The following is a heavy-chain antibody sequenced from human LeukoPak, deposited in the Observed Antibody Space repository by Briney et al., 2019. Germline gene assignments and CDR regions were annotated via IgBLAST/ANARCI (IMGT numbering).Heavy chain of an antibody. J-gene: IGHJ5*02. Sequence: PSETLSPTCTVSGGSISSGSYYWSWIRQPAGKGLEWIGRIYTSGSTNYNPSLKSRVTISVDTSKNQFSLKLSSVTAADTAVYYCARVVVVAAYNWFDPWGQGTLVTVSS. V-gene: IGHV4-61*02. CDR3: ARVVVVAAYNWFDP. CDR2: IYTSGST. D-gene: IGHD2-15*01. CDR1: GGSISSGSYY.